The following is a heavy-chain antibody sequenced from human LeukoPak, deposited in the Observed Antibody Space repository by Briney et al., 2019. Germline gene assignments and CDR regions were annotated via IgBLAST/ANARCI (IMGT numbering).Heavy chain of an antibody. Sequence: ASGTLCLTCAVSGCTFSSCNWRCLVRQPPGKVLGWIWVICHSGSTNYNPSPKRRVFISVDKSANQSSHKLSTVPAADTAADYCSSYSSGSYYSCFFDYWGQGTLVTVSS. CDR2: ICHSGST. J-gene: IGHJ4*02. D-gene: IGHD3-10*01. CDR1: GCTFSSCNW. V-gene: IGHV4-4*02. CDR3: SSYSSGSYYSCFFDY.